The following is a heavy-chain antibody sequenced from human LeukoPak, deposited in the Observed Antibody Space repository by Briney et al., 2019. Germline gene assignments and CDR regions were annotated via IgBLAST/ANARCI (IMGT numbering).Heavy chain of an antibody. Sequence: GGSLRLSCAASGFIFSDYYMSWIRQASGKGLEWISYVSDGGSTKYYADSVKGRFTISRDNDKNSLLLQMDSLRVEDTAIYYCAKETGSTWNAPIDYWGQGILVTVSS. CDR2: VSDGGSTK. V-gene: IGHV3-11*01. D-gene: IGHD6-13*01. CDR1: GFIFSDYY. CDR3: AKETGSTWNAPIDY. J-gene: IGHJ4*02.